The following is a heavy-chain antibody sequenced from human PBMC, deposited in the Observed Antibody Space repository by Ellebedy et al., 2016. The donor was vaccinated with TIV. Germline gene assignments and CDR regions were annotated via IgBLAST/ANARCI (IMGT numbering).Heavy chain of an antibody. D-gene: IGHD2-8*01. V-gene: IGHV3-33*01. J-gene: IGHJ4*02. CDR1: GFTFSSYG. CDR3: AREYEEYYFDY. Sequence: GGSLRLSCAASGFTFSSYGMHWVRQAPGKGLEWVAYMWYDGSYENYVDSVKGRFTISRDNSKNTLYLQMNSLRAEDTAVYYCAREYEEYYFDYWGQGTLVTVSS. CDR2: MWYDGSYE.